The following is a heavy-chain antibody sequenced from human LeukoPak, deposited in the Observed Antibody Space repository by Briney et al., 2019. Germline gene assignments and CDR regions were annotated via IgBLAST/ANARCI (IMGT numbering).Heavy chain of an antibody. CDR1: GGSFSGYY. CDR3: ARVKLGVSSLHFDY. CDR2: INHSGST. D-gene: IGHD6-6*01. V-gene: IGHV4-34*01. Sequence: SETLSLTCAVYGGSFSGYYWSWIRQPPGKGLEWIGEINHSGSTNYNPSLKSRVTISVDTSKNQFSLKLSSVTAADTAVYYCARVKLGVSSLHFDYWGQGTLVTVSS. J-gene: IGHJ4*02.